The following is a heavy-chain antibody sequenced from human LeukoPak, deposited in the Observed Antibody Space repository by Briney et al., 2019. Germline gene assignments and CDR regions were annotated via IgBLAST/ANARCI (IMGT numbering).Heavy chain of an antibody. J-gene: IGHJ4*02. CDR2: IYYSGST. CDR3: AREFKEYCSSTSCYHRYFDY. CDR1: GGSISSGDYY. Sequence: PSETLSLTCTVSGGSISSGDYYWSWIRQPPGKGLEWIGYIYYSGSTYYNPSLKSRVTISVDTSKNQISLKLSSVTAADTAVYYCAREFKEYCSSTSCYHRYFDYWGQGTPVTVSS. D-gene: IGHD2-2*01. V-gene: IGHV4-30-4*08.